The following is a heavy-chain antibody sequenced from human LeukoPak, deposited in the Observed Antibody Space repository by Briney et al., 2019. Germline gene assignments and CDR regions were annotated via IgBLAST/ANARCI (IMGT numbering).Heavy chain of an antibody. CDR2: IYSTGTT. V-gene: IGHV3-66*03. Sequence: GGSLRLSCAASGFAVSSNYVSWDRQAPGKGLEWVSVIYSTGTTFYADSVKGRFTISRDNSKNTVYLQMNGLRPEDTAVYYCARDRGPGWFDPWGQGTLVTVSS. D-gene: IGHD3-10*01. CDR3: ARDRGPGWFDP. J-gene: IGHJ5*02. CDR1: GFAVSSNY.